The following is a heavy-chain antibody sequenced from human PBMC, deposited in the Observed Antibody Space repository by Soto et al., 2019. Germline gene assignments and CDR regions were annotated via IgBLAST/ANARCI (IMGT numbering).Heavy chain of an antibody. CDR1: GFTFSSYG. D-gene: IGHD6-13*01. J-gene: IGHJ4*02. Sequence: ESGGGVVQPGRSLRLSCAASGFTFSSYGMHWVRQAPGKGLEWVAVIWYDGTNKYYAESVKGRFTMSRDNSKNTLYLQMDSLRAEDTAVYYCASSPSSSSWFGYFDYWGQGTLVTVSS. CDR3: ASSPSSSSWFGYFDY. V-gene: IGHV3-33*01. CDR2: IWYDGTNK.